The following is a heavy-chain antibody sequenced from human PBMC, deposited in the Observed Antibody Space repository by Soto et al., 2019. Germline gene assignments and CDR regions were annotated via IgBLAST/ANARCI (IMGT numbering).Heavy chain of an antibody. Sequence: QVQLQESGPGLVKPSGTLSLTCAVSSGSISSSNWWSWVRQPPGKGLEWIGEIYHSGSTNYNPSLKSRVTISVDKSKNQFSLKLSSVTAADRAVYYCARLGGDFWSGYYTGTFDYWGQGTLVTVSS. CDR1: SGSISSSNW. J-gene: IGHJ4*02. CDR2: IYHSGST. V-gene: IGHV4-4*02. D-gene: IGHD3-3*01. CDR3: ARLGGDFWSGYYTGTFDY.